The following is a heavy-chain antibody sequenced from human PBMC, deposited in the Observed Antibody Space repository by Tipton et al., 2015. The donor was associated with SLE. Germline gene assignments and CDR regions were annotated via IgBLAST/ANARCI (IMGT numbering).Heavy chain of an antibody. D-gene: IGHD2-21*01. CDR2: IFHSGNT. J-gene: IGHJ6*02. CDR3: ATGDLVYYYQGMDV. V-gene: IGHV4-4*02. Sequence: SLRLSCAASGFTFSSYSMNWVRQASGKGLEWIGEIFHSGNTNYNPSLKSRVIMSVDKSKNQFSLKLRSVTAADTAVYYCATGDLVYYYQGMDVWGQGTTVTVTS. CDR1: GFTFSSYSM.